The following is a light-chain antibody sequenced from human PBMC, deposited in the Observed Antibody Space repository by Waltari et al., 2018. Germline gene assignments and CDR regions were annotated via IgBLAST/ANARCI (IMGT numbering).Light chain of an antibody. V-gene: IGKV2-40*01. J-gene: IGKJ1*01. CDR2: EVS. CDR1: QSLLDSEDGNTY. Sequence: DIVMTQTPLSLPVTLGEPASISCRSSQSLLDSEDGNTYLEWYLQKPGQSPQLLIYEVSNRASGVPDRFSGSGSDTDFTLKISRVGAEDVGVYYCMQALEFPTFGQGTKVEIK. CDR3: MQALEFPT.